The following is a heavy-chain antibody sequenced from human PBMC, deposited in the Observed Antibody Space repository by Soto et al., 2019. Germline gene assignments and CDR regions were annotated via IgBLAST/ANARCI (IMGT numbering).Heavy chain of an antibody. D-gene: IGHD2-21*02. V-gene: IGHV4-34*01. J-gene: IGHJ6*02. CDR1: GGSFSGYY. CDR2: INHSGST. CDR3: ARPVVTAYYYYGMDV. Sequence: SETLSLTCAVYGGSFSGYYWTWIRQPPGTGLEWIGEINHSGSTNYNPSLKSRVTISVDTSKNQFSLKLSSVTAADTAVYYCARPVVTAYYYYGMDVWGQGTTVTVSS.